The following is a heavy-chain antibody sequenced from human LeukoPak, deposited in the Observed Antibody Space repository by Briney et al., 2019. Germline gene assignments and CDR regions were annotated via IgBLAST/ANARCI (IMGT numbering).Heavy chain of an antibody. D-gene: IGHD3-22*01. Sequence: SGTLSLTCAVSVGSICNSYCSWARQPPGKGLEFIGYISTGGDINYSPSLRSRATMSINPSNNQLSLTLTSVTTADTAVYFCVRGPGRGYDLEPWGQGSLVTVSS. V-gene: IGHV4-4*08. J-gene: IGHJ5*02. CDR1: VGSICNSY. CDR2: ISTGGDI. CDR3: VRGPGRGYDLEP.